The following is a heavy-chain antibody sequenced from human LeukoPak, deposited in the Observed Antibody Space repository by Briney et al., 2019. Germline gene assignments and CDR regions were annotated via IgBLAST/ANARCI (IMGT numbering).Heavy chain of an antibody. CDR3: ARTKEMASISCFDS. CDR1: GFTFSSYE. J-gene: IGHJ4*02. V-gene: IGHV3-48*03. D-gene: IGHD5-24*01. Sequence: GGSLRLSCAASGFTFSSYEMNWVRQAPGKGLEWVSYIDSSGSNIHYADSVKGRFTISRDNAKNSLYLQMNSLRAEDTAVYYCARTKEMASISCFDSWGQGTLVTVSS. CDR2: IDSSGSNI.